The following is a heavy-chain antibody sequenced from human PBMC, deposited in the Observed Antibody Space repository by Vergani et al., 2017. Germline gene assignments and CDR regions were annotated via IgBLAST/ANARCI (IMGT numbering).Heavy chain of an antibody. CDR2: IDPSDSYT. V-gene: IGHV5-10-1*03. CDR1: GYSFTSYW. Sequence: EVQLVQSGAEVKKPGESLRISCKGSGYSFTSYWLSWVRQMPGKGLEWMGRIDPSDSYTNYSPSFQGHVTISADKSISTAYLQWSSLKASDTAMYYCARSPLTALRPIVENAFDIWGQGTMVTVSS. CDR3: ARSPLTALRPIVENAFDI. J-gene: IGHJ3*02. D-gene: IGHD1-26*01.